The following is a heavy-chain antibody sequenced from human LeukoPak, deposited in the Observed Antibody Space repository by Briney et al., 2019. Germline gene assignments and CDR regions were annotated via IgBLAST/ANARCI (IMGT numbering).Heavy chain of an antibody. J-gene: IGHJ5*02. D-gene: IGHD3-10*01. CDR1: GGSLSTTSW. V-gene: IGHV4-4*02. Sequence: SETLSLTCAVSGGSLSTTSWWVWLRQPPGKGLEWIGEINHSGSTNYNPSLKSRVTISVDTSKNQFSLKLSSVTAADTAVYYCARQSYYYGSGIPTGFDPWGQGTLVTVSS. CDR2: INHSGST. CDR3: ARQSYYYGSGIPTGFDP.